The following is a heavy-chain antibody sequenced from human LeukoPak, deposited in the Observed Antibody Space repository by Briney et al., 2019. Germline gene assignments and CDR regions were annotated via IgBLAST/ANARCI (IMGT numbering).Heavy chain of an antibody. V-gene: IGHV5-51*01. Sequence: GESLKISCKGSGYRFTSYWIGWVRQMPGKGLEWMGIIYPGDSDTRYSPSFQGQVTISADKSISTAYLQWSSLKASDTAMYYCAREAYCGGDCYLDAFDIWGQRTMVTVSS. J-gene: IGHJ3*02. CDR1: GYRFTSYW. CDR3: AREAYCGGDCYLDAFDI. D-gene: IGHD2-21*02. CDR2: IYPGDSDT.